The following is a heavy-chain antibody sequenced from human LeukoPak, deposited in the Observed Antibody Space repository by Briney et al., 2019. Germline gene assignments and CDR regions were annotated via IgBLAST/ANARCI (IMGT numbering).Heavy chain of an antibody. D-gene: IGHD1-1*01. J-gene: IGHJ4*02. CDR2: VKSKPDGGTT. V-gene: IGHV3-15*01. CDR3: TTDGSDY. Sequence: GGSRRLSCAAAGFTFSNAWMSWVRQAPREGREWVGRVKSKPDGGTTDYAAPVKGRFTISRDDSKNTLYLQMNSLKTEDTAVYYCTTDGSDYWGQGTLVTVSS. CDR1: GFTFSNAW.